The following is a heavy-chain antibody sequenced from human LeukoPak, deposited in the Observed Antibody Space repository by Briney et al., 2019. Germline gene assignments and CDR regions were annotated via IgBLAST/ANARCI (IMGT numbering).Heavy chain of an antibody. D-gene: IGHD3-10*01. J-gene: IGHJ3*02. V-gene: IGHV1-18*01. CDR1: GYTFTSYG. CDR2: ISAYNGNT. CDR3: ARVVMVRGLNAFDI. Sequence: GASVKVSCKASGYTFTSYGISWVRQAPGQGLEWMGWISAYNGNTNYAQKLQGRVTMTTDTSTSTAYMELRSLRSDDTAVYYCARVVMVRGLNAFDIWGQGTMVTVSS.